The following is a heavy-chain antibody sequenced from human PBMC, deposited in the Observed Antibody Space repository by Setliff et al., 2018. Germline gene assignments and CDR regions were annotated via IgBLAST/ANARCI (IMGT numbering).Heavy chain of an antibody. CDR3: ARGRMRGSCSGPSCTYDPFDI. D-gene: IGHD2-2*01. J-gene: IGHJ3*02. CDR2: SDHGGNT. CDR1: GESFSNNY. Sequence: SETLSLTCSVYGESFSNNYWSWLRQSPGKGLEWIGESDHGGNTTIHPSLKSRLTISVDTSKNQFSLILRSVTAADTAVYYCARGRMRGSCSGPSCTYDPFDIWGQGTPVTVSS. V-gene: IGHV4-34*01.